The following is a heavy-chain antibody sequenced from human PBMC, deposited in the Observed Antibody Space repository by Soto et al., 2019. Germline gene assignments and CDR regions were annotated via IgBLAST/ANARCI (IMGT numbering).Heavy chain of an antibody. V-gene: IGHV3-21*01. Sequence: GGSLRLSCAASGFTFSIYIMNLACQAQGKGLEWVSSISSSSSYIYYADSVKGRFTISRDNAKNSLYLQMNSLRAEDTAVYYCARDLSIVVVPAAICFDPWGQGTQVTVSS. CDR3: ARDLSIVVVPAAICFDP. CDR2: ISSSSSYI. J-gene: IGHJ5*02. D-gene: IGHD2-2*01. CDR1: GFTFSIYI.